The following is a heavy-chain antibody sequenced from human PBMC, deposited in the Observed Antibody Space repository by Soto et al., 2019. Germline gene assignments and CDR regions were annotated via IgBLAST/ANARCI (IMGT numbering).Heavy chain of an antibody. CDR3: AREPVDMATIVQGMDV. CDR2: IIPIFGTA. CDR1: GGTFSSYA. D-gene: IGHD5-12*01. V-gene: IGHV1-69*12. J-gene: IGHJ6*02. Sequence: QVQLVQSGAEVKKPGSSVKVSCKASGGTFSSYAISWVRQAPGRGLEWMGGIIPIFGTANYAQKFQGRVTITAHESTSRADMERSSRRSEDTAVYYCAREPVDMATIVQGMDVWGQGTTVTVSS.